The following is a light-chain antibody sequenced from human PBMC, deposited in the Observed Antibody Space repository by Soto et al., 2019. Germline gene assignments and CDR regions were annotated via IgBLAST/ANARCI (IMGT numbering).Light chain of an antibody. CDR3: SSYAGSNNYV. V-gene: IGLV2-8*01. J-gene: IGLJ1*01. Sequence: QSALNQPPSASGSPGQSVTISCTGTSSDVGAYNYVSWYQFHAGKAPKLIVYEVSKRPSDVPDRFSASKSGNTASLTVSGLQTEDEADYYCSSYAGSNNYVFGIGTKVTVL. CDR1: SSDVGAYNY. CDR2: EVS.